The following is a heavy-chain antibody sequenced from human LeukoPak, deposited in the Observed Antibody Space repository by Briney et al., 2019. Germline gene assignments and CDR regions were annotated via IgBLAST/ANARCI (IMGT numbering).Heavy chain of an antibody. CDR2: ISGSGGST. CDR3: AKDPSPVTGSYYGSGSYYINPFFAY. Sequence: GGSLRLSCAASGFTFSSYAMSWVRQAPGKGLEWVSAISGSGGSTYYADSGKGRFTISRDNSKNTLYLQMNSLRAEDTAVYYCAKDPSPVTGSYYGSGSYYINPFFAYWGQGTLVTVSS. D-gene: IGHD3-10*01. CDR1: GFTFSSYA. J-gene: IGHJ4*02. V-gene: IGHV3-23*01.